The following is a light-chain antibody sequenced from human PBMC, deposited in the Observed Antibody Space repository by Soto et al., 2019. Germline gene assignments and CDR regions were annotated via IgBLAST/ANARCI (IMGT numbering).Light chain of an antibody. J-gene: IGLJ1*01. CDR1: SSDVGGYNY. CDR2: DVT. CDR3: SSYTSSTSFY. Sequence: QSVLAQPASVYGSPGQSITISCTGTSSDVGGYNYVSWYQQHPGKAPKLMIYDVTNRPSGVSNRFSGSKSGNTASLTISGLQAEDEADYYCSSYTSSTSFYFGTGTKVTV. V-gene: IGLV2-14*01.